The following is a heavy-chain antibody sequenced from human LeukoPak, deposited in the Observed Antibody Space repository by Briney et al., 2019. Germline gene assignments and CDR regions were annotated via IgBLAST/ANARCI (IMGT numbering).Heavy chain of an antibody. V-gene: IGHV1-18*01. CDR2: ISAYNGNT. Sequence: ASVKVSCKASGYTFTGYGISWVRQAPGQGLEWMGWISAYNGNTNYAQKLQGRVTMTTDTSTSTAYMELRSLRSDDTAVYYCARISLVGYYDFWSGYIHYDYWGQGTLVTVSS. CDR3: ARISLVGYYDFWSGYIHYDY. J-gene: IGHJ4*02. CDR1: GYTFTGYG. D-gene: IGHD3-3*01.